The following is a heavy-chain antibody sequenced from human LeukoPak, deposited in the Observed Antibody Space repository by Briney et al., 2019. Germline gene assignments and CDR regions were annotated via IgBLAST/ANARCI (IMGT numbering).Heavy chain of an antibody. CDR3: ARDALRLGGWFDP. CDR2: IYYSGST. J-gene: IGHJ5*02. D-gene: IGHD3-16*01. CDR1: GGSFSGYY. Sequence: SETLSLTCAVYGGSFSGYYWSWIRQPPGKGLEWIGYIYYSGSTYYNPSLKSRVTISVDTSKNQFSLKLSSVTAADTAVYYCARDALRLGGWFDPWGQGTLVTVSS. V-gene: IGHV4-34*09.